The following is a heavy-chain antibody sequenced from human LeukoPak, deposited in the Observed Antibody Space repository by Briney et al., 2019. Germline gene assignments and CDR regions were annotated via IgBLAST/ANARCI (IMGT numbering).Heavy chain of an antibody. J-gene: IGHJ6*03. CDR1: GFTFSNYG. Sequence: GGSLRLSCAASGFTFSNYGMSWVRQAPGKGLEWVSAISGSGGRTYHADSVKGRFHISRDNSKNTRYLQMNSLRAEDTAVYYCAKDDGGSYYIYYYYMDVWGKGTTVTISS. CDR2: ISGSGGRT. D-gene: IGHD1-26*01. CDR3: AKDDGGSYYIYYYYMDV. V-gene: IGHV3-23*01.